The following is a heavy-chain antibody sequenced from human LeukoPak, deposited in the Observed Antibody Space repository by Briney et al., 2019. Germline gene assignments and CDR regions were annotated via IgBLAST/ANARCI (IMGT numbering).Heavy chain of an antibody. Sequence: GGSLRLSCAASGFTFSSYAMHWVRQAPGKGLEWVAVISYDGSNKYYANSVKGRFTISRDNSKNRLYLQMDSLRPEDTALFYCARSGAGPIDYWGQGTLVTVSS. D-gene: IGHD6-19*01. CDR3: ARSGAGPIDY. CDR2: ISYDGSNK. V-gene: IGHV3-30-3*01. J-gene: IGHJ4*02. CDR1: GFTFSSYA.